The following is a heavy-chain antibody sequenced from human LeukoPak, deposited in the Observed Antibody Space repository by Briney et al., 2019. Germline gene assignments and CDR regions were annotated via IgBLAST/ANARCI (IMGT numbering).Heavy chain of an antibody. CDR3: AILDIAARGFDY. V-gene: IGHV1-24*01. Sequence: PAGSVKVSCKVSGYTLTELSMHWVRQAPGKGLEWMGGFDPEDGETIYAQKFQGRVTMTEDTSTDTAYIELSSLRSEDTAVYYCAILDIAARGFDYWGQGTLVTVSS. J-gene: IGHJ4*02. CDR1: GYTLTELS. CDR2: FDPEDGET. D-gene: IGHD6-6*01.